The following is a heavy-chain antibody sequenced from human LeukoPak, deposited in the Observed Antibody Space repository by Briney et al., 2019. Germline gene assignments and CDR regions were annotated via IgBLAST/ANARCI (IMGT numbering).Heavy chain of an antibody. CDR2: INTNSSYI. J-gene: IGHJ4*02. CDR3: ASGAFGEFNY. CDR1: GFTFNTYR. Sequence: GGSLRLSCAASGFTFNTYRMNWVRPAPGKGLEWVSSINTNSSYIYYADSVRGRFTISRDNAKNSLYLQMNSLRAEDTAVYYCASGAFGEFNYWGQGTLVTVSS. V-gene: IGHV3-21*01. D-gene: IGHD3-10*01.